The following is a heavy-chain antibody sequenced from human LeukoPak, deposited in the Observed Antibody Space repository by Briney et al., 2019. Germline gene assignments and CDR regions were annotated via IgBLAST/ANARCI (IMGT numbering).Heavy chain of an antibody. CDR3: TTGLLLLYSDDLQETVPFDV. D-gene: IGHD2-8*01. J-gene: IGHJ3*01. CDR2: ISRSSDTT. V-gene: IGHV3-23*01. CDR1: GFSFSIYA. Sequence: GGSLRLSCAASGFSFSIYAMSWVRQAPGKGLEWVSVISRSSDTTHYADSVKGRFTISRDNSKNTLYLQMDSLRAEDTAVYFCTTGLLLLYSDDLQETVPFDVWGRGTMVTVSS.